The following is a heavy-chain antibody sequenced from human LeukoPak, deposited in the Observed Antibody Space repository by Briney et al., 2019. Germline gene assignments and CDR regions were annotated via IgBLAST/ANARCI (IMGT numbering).Heavy chain of an antibody. Sequence: GGSLRHSCAASGFSYSNYAMSWARQARGKGLEWVAGISGSGGGTKYADSVKGRFTISRDNPKNTLYLQMNSLRAEDTAVYFCAKRGVVIRVILVGFHKEAYYFDSWGQGALVTVSS. J-gene: IGHJ4*02. CDR1: GFSYSNYA. CDR2: ISGSGGGT. D-gene: IGHD3-22*01. V-gene: IGHV3-23*01. CDR3: AKRGVVIRVILVGFHKEAYYFDS.